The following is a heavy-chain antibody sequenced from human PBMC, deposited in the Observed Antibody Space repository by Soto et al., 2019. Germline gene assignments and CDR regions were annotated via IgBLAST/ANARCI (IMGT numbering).Heavy chain of an antibody. CDR3: ARDGYGDLRAGGREAFDI. CDR2: VIPIFGTA. D-gene: IGHD4-17*01. CDR1: GGTFSSYA. J-gene: IGHJ3*02. V-gene: IGHV1-69*01. Sequence: QVQLVQSGAEVKKPGSSVKVSCKASGGTFSSYAISWVRQAPGQGLEWMGGVIPIFGTANYAQKFQGRVTITADESTSTAYMELSSLRSEDTAVYYCARDGYGDLRAGGREAFDIWGQGTMVTVSS.